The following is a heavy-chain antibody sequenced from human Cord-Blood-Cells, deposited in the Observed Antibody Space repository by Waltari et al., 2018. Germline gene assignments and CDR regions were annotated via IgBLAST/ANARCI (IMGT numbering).Heavy chain of an antibody. CDR2: INAGNGNT. CDR1: GYTFPSYA. J-gene: IGHJ6*03. V-gene: IGHV1-3*01. D-gene: IGHD6-6*01. Sequence: QVQLVQSGAEVKKPGASVKVSCKASGYTFPSYAMHWVRQAPGQRLEWMGWINAGNGNTKYSQKFQGRVTITRDTSASTAYMELSSLRSEDTAVYYCARDEYSSSYYYYYMDVWGKGTTVTVSS. CDR3: ARDEYSSSYYYYYMDV.